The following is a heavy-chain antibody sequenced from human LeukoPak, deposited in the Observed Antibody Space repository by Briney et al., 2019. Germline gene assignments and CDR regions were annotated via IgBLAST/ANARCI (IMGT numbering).Heavy chain of an antibody. J-gene: IGHJ4*02. CDR3: ARTSSFTLIRGLDQ. D-gene: IGHD3-10*01. CDR2: IDWDDDK. Sequence: SGPALVKPTQTLTLTCTFSGFSLSISGMYVTWIRQPPGKALECLARIDWDDDKYYSTSLKTRLTISKDTSKNQVVLTMTNMDPVDTATYYCARTSSFTLIRGLDQWGQGTLVTVSS. V-gene: IGHV2-70*11. CDR1: GFSLSISGMY.